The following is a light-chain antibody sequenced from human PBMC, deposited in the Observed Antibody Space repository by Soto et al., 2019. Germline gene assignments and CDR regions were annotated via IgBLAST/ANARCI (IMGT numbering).Light chain of an antibody. CDR1: QSVSSS. V-gene: IGKV3-15*01. CDR3: QQYNSWPET. Sequence: EIVMTQSPATLSVSPGKRATLSCRASQSVSSSLAWYQQKPGQAPRLLIYATSTRATGVPARFSGSGSGTEFTLTVSSLQPEDFAVYYCQQYNSWPETFGQGTKVEIE. J-gene: IGKJ1*01. CDR2: ATS.